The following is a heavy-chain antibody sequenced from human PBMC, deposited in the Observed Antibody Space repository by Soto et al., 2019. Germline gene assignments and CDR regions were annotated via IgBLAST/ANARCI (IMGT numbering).Heavy chain of an antibody. D-gene: IGHD2-15*01. CDR1: GYTFTSYY. Sequence: ASVKVSCKASGYTFTSYYMHWVRQAPGQGLEWMGIINPSGGSTSYAQKFQGRVTMTRDTSTSTVYMELSSLRSEDTAVYYCAREFRVVVAATKGFGWFDPWGQGTLVTVSS. J-gene: IGHJ5*02. CDR3: AREFRVVVAATKGFGWFDP. V-gene: IGHV1-46*01. CDR2: INPSGGST.